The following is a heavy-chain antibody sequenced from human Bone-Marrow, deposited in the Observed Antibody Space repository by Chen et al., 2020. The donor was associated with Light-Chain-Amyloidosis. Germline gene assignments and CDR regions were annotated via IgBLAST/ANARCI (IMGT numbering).Heavy chain of an antibody. D-gene: IGHD1-1*01. CDR3: ASGDGLGTVDGIRYHGVDV. Sequence: QMQLRESGPGLVKPSETLSLTCDVSGGSMPTHFFYWMRQAPGKGLEWIGYFRYVGGPRYSPSRASRMSISGDTSKNQFSLKINFVTAADTAVYYCASGDGLGTVDGIRYHGVDVWGPGITVTVSS. CDR1: GGSMPTHF. J-gene: IGHJ6*02. V-gene: IGHV4-59*11. CDR2: FRYVGGP.